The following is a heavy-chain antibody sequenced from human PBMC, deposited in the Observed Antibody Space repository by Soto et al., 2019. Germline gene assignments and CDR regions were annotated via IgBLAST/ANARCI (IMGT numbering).Heavy chain of an antibody. D-gene: IGHD6-19*01. V-gene: IGHV4-34*01. CDR1: RGPFSAYY. CDR3: ARTWYTSGWYKAQFDI. CDR2: INHSGST. J-gene: IGHJ3*02. Sequence: PSETLSLTCAVYRGPFSAYYWSWIRQPPGKGLEWIGEINHSGSTNYNPSLKSRVTISVDTSKNQFSLKLSPVTAADMSVYYCARTWYTSGWYKAQFDIWGQGTMVTV.